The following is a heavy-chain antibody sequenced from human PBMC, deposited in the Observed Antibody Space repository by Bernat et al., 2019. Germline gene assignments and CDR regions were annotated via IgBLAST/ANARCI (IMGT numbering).Heavy chain of an antibody. D-gene: IGHD3-22*01. J-gene: IGHJ4*02. Sequence: QVQLLESGPGLVKPSQTLSLTCTVSGGSINSADYYWSWIRQPPGKGLEWVGYIYYSGSTYYNPSLKSRVTISVDTSKNKFSLRLSSVTAADTAVYYCARVADASSSGFCFQRPYYFDSWGQGTLVTVSS. CDR3: ARVADASSSGFCFQRPYYFDS. CDR2: IYYSGST. V-gene: IGHV4-30-4*01. CDR1: GGSINSADYY.